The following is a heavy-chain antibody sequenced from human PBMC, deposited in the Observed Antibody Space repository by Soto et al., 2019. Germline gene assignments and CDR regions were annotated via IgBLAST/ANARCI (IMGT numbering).Heavy chain of an antibody. J-gene: IGHJ4*02. CDR1: GFTVSSNY. CDR3: ARGSPSMTYFGEYYFDF. Sequence: EVQLVESGGGLIQPGGSLRLSCAASGFTVSSNYMSWVRQAPGKGLEWVSLISGGGSTYYSDSVKGRFTISRDNYKNTLNLVMKSLRAEDTAVYYSARGSPSMTYFGEYYFDFWGQGSLVTVSS. D-gene: IGHD3-16*01. CDR2: ISGGGST. V-gene: IGHV3-53*01.